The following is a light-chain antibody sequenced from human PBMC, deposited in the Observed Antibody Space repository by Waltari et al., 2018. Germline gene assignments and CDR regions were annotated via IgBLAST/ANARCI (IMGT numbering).Light chain of an antibody. J-gene: IGLJ1*01. CDR3: SSHAGSNNFV. CDR2: EVT. CDR1: SGDVGDHNF. Sequence: QSALTQPPSASGSPGQSVTISCPGPSGDVGDHNFVSWYQQHPGKAPQLIIYEVTERPSGVPDRFSGSKSGNTASLTVSGLQAEDEADYFCSSHAGSNNFVFGSGTKVSVL. V-gene: IGLV2-8*01.